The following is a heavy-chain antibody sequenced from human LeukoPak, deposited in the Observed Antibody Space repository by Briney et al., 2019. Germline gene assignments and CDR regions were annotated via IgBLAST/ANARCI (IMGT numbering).Heavy chain of an antibody. CDR1: GDSIGSYY. D-gene: IGHD3-22*01. J-gene: IGHJ4*02. CDR3: ARDGGHYYDSSGYPFDY. V-gene: IGHV4-59*01. Sequence: SETLSLTCTVPGDSIGSYYWSWIRQPPGKGRGRMGYIYFTGSTTYNPSLKSRVTISVDTSKNQFSLKLSSVTAADTAVYYCARDGGHYYDSSGYPFDYWGQGTLVTVSS. CDR2: IYFTGST.